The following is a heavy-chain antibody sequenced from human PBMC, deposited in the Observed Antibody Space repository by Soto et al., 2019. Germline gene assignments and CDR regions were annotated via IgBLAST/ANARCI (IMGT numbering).Heavy chain of an antibody. V-gene: IGHV4-34*01. CDR3: ARATQWLVPGVDY. J-gene: IGHJ4*02. Sequence: QVQLQQWGAGLLKPSETLSLTCAVYGGSFSGYYWSWIRQPPGKGLEWIGEINHSGSTDYNPSLRRRFTLSVDTSKNPFSLKLSSVTAADAAVYYGARATQWLVPGVDYWGQGTLVTVSS. CDR2: INHSGST. CDR1: GGSFSGYY. D-gene: IGHD6-19*01.